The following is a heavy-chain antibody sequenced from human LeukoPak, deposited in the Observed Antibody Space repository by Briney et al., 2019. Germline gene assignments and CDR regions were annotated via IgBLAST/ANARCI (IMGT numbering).Heavy chain of an antibody. CDR2: INHSGST. J-gene: IGHJ4*02. V-gene: IGHV4-34*01. Sequence: SETLSLTCAVYGGSFSGYYWSWIRQPPGKGLEWIGEINHSGSTNYNPSLKSRVTISVDTSKNQFSLKLSSVTAADTAVYYCARTKILDYWGQGPLVTVP. CDR1: GGSFSGYY. CDR3: ARTKILDY.